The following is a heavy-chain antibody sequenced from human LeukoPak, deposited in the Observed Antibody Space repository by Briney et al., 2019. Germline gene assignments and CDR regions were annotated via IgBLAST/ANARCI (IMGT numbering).Heavy chain of an antibody. CDR3: ATDPRNYGPRAN. J-gene: IGHJ4*02. CDR2: FDPEDGET. Sequence: GASVKVSCKVSGYTLTELSMHWVRQAPGKGLEWMGGFDPEDGETIYAQKFQGRVTMTEDTSTDTAYMELSSLRSEDTAVYYCATDPRNYGPRANWGQGTLVTVSS. D-gene: IGHD1-7*01. CDR1: GYTLTELS. V-gene: IGHV1-24*01.